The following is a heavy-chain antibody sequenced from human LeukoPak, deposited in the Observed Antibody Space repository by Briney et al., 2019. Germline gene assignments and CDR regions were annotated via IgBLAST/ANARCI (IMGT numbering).Heavy chain of an antibody. CDR2: IYSGGST. D-gene: IGHD6-25*01. V-gene: IGHV3-53*01. CDR3: AKDQLRLAFFDY. CDR1: GFTVSDNY. J-gene: IGHJ4*02. Sequence: GGSLRLSCAASGFTVSDNYMSWVRQAPGKGLEWVSVIYSGGSTYYADSVKGRFTISRDNSKSTLYLQMNSLRAEDTAVYYCAKDQLRLAFFDYWGQGTLVTVSS.